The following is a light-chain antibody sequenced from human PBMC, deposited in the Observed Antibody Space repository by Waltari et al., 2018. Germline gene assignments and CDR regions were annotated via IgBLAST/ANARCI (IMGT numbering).Light chain of an antibody. CDR1: QSVGTY. CDR3: QQRRSWPLT. V-gene: IGKV3-11*01. J-gene: IGKJ4*01. Sequence: DIVLTHSPAILSFSPGERATLSCRASQSVGTYLALYQQRPGQSPRLLIYDASYRATGIPARFSGSGSETDFTLTISSLQPEDFAVYYCQQRRSWPLTFGGGTRVQI. CDR2: DAS.